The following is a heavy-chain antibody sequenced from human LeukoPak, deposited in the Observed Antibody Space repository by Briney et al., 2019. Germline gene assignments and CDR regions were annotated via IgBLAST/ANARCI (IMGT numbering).Heavy chain of an antibody. D-gene: IGHD3-10*01. V-gene: IGHV3-23*01. CDR1: GFSFSSYG. CDR3: AKDHSPFGSGSYSTRYYGMDV. CDR2: ISGSGGST. J-gene: IGHJ6*02. Sequence: GGSLRLSCAVSGFSFSSYGMSWVRQAPGKGLEWVAFISGSGGSTKYADSVKGRFAISRDNSKTTLYLQMNSLRAEDTAVYFCAKDHSPFGSGSYSTRYYGMDVWGQGTTDTVSS.